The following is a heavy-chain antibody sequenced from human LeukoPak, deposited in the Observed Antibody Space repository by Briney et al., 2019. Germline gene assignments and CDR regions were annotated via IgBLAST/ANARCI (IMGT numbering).Heavy chain of an antibody. D-gene: IGHD2-21*02. J-gene: IGHJ5*01. CDR1: GFTFSDYY. CDR3: VRDVTGWPNWFDS. Sequence: PGGSLRLSCAASGFTFSDYYMSWIRQAPGKGLEWVSYISSSSSTLSYADSVKGRFTISRDNAKNSLFLQMNGLRAEDTAVYYCVRDVTGWPNWFDSWGQGTLVTVSS. CDR2: ISSSSSTL. V-gene: IGHV3-11*01.